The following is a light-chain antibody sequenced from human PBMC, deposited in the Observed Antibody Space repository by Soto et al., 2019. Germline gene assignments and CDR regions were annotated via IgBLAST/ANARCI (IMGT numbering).Light chain of an antibody. CDR2: TNN. CDR1: TSNIESYT. J-gene: IGLJ1*01. CDR3: ATWDDSRTGV. V-gene: IGLV1-44*01. Sequence: QSVLTQPPSASGTPGQRITISCSGTTSNIESYTVNWYQQVPGTAPKLLINTNNQRPSGVPDRFSGSKSGASASLAINGLQSEDEATYYCATWDDSRTGVFGTGTKSPS.